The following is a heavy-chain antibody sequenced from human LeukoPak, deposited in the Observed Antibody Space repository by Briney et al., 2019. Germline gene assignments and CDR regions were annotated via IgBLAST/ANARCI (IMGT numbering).Heavy chain of an antibody. D-gene: IGHD3-22*01. CDR2: IYYSGST. V-gene: IGHV4-59*01. Sequence: PSETLSLTCTVSGGSISSYYWSWIRQPPGKGLEWIGYIYYSGSTNYNPSLKSRVTISVDTPKNQFSLKLSSVTAADTAVYYCARVGYYESSGYYEYWGQGTLVTVSS. J-gene: IGHJ4*02. CDR3: ARVGYYESSGYYEY. CDR1: GGSISSYY.